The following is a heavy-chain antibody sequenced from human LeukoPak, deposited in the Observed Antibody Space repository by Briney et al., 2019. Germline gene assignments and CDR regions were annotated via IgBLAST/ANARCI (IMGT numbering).Heavy chain of an antibody. CDR1: GGSISSGDYY. Sequence: SETLSLTRTVSGGSISSGDYYWSWIRQPPGKGLEWIGYIYYSGSTYYNPSLKSRVTISVDTSKNQFSLKLSSVTAADTAVYYCARGVKGYYYDSSGYYYSWIDYWGQGTLVTVSS. J-gene: IGHJ4*02. V-gene: IGHV4-30-4*08. CDR3: ARGVKGYYYDSSGYYYSWIDY. D-gene: IGHD3-22*01. CDR2: IYYSGST.